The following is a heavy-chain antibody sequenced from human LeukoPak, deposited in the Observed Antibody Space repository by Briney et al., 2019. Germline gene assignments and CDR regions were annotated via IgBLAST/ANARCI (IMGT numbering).Heavy chain of an antibody. J-gene: IGHJ4*02. CDR2: ISYDGSNK. CDR1: GFTFSSFG. V-gene: IGHV3-30*12. Sequence: GGSLRLSCGASGFTFSSFGMHWVRQAPGKGLEWVAVISYDGSNKYYADSVKGRFTISRDNSKNTLYLQMNSLRAEDTAVYYCAKASTAARSSLDYWGQGTLVTVSS. CDR3: AKASTAARSSLDY. D-gene: IGHD6-6*01.